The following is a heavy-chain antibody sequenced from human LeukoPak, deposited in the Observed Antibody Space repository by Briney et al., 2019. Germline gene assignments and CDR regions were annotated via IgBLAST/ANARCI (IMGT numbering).Heavy chain of an antibody. J-gene: IGHJ4*02. Sequence: GGSLRLSCVASGFTFSTYGMHWARQAPGKGLEWVAFIQSNGGSGFYVDSVKGRFTISRDNSKNTVYLQMSSLRVEDTAVYYCARDPAGFWGQGTLVTVSS. D-gene: IGHD3-10*01. CDR1: GFTFSTYG. CDR3: ARDPAGF. CDR2: IQSNGGSG. V-gene: IGHV3-30*02.